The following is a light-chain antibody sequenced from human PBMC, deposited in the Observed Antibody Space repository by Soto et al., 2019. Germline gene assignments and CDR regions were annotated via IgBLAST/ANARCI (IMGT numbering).Light chain of an antibody. Sequence: QSVLTQPRSVSGSPGQSVTISCSGTTSDVGNYNYVSWYQQHPGKAPKLIIYDVTKRPSGVPDRFSGSKSGNTASLAISGLQSEDEADYYCAAWDDRLNGVVFGGGTKVTVL. V-gene: IGLV2-11*01. J-gene: IGLJ2*01. CDR3: AAWDDRLNGVV. CDR1: TSDVGNYNY. CDR2: DVT.